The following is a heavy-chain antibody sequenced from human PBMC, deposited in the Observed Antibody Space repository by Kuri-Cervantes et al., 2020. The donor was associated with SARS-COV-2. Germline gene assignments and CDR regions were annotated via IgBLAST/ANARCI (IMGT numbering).Heavy chain of an antibody. CDR2: ISSSSSTI. J-gene: IGHJ6*03. Sequence: GESLKISCAASGFTFSSYSMNWVRQAPGKGLEWVSYISSSSSTIYYADSVKGRFTISKDNAKNSLYLQMNSPRAEDTAVYYCSRTYDSSGSLYYYYYMDVWGKGTTVTVSS. CDR3: SRTYDSSGSLYYYYYMDV. D-gene: IGHD3-22*01. CDR1: GFTFSSYS. V-gene: IGHV3-48*01.